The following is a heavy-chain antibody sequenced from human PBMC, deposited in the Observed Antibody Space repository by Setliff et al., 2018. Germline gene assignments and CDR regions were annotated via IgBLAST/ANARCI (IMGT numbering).Heavy chain of an antibody. J-gene: IGHJ4*02. V-gene: IGHV4-34*01. Sequence: SETLSLTCAAYGGSFSDYYWTWIRQPPGKGLEWIGEINHSGSTNYNPSLKSRVTISIDTSKNQFSLKLRSVTAADTAVYYCARTGTYRYFDYWGQGALVTVSS. CDR1: GGSFSDYY. CDR3: ARTGTYRYFDY. D-gene: IGHD1-1*01. CDR2: INHSGST.